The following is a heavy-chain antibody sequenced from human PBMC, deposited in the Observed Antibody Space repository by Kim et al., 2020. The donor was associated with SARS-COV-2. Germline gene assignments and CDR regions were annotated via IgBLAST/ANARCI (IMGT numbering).Heavy chain of an antibody. CDR2: FDPEDGET. CDR1: GYTLTELS. V-gene: IGHV1-24*01. J-gene: IGHJ5*02. CDR3: ATGPAAISSNWFDP. Sequence: ASVKVSCKVSGYTLTELSMHWVRQAPGQGLEWMGGFDPEDGETIYAQKFQGRVTMTEDTSTDTAYMELSSLRSEDTAVYYCATGPAAISSNWFDPWGQGTLVTVSS. D-gene: IGHD2-2*01.